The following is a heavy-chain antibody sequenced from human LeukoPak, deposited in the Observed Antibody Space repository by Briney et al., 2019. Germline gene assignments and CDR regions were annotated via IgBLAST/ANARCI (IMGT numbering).Heavy chain of an antibody. CDR1: GFTFSSYA. D-gene: IGHD3-3*01. Sequence: GGSLRLSCAASGFTFSSYAVMWVRQAPGKGLDWVSTISVSGGSPNYADSVKGRFTISRDNSKNTLFLQTNSLRAEDTALYYCAKGLREYDFWSGYATWGQGTLVTVSS. CDR2: ISVSGGSP. CDR3: AKGLREYDFWSGYAT. V-gene: IGHV3-23*01. J-gene: IGHJ5*02.